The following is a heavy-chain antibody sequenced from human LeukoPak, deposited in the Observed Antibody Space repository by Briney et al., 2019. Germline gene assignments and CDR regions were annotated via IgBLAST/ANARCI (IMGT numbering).Heavy chain of an antibody. D-gene: IGHD6-19*01. CDR1: VGSISNYH. V-gene: IGHV4-4*07. J-gene: IGHJ5*02. CDR3: ARDRGSSGRADL. CDR2: IYSDGAT. Sequence: SETQSLTCTISVGSISNYHWSWLRQPAGKGLEWIGRIYSDGATNFNPSLKSRVSMSVDTSKNQISLKLSSVTAADTAVYYCARDRGSSGRADLWGQGTLVTVSS.